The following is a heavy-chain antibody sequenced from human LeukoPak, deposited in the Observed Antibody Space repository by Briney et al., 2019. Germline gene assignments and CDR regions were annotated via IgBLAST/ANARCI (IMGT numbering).Heavy chain of an antibody. V-gene: IGHV3-30*03. CDR2: ISRDGSQN. D-gene: IGHD1-26*01. CDR3: ARDMGWDYYGMDV. Sequence: GGSLRLSCAASGFIFRSYAMHWVRQAPGKGLEWVAVISRDGSQNFYADSVKGRFTISRDNSKNTLYLQMNSLRAEDTAVYYCARDMGWDYYGMDVWGQGTTVTVSS. CDR1: GFIFRSYA. J-gene: IGHJ6*02.